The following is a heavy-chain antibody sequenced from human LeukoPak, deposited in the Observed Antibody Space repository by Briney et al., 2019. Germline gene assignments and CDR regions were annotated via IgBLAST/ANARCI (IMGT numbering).Heavy chain of an antibody. Sequence: SETLSLTCTVSGGSIRGYYWSWIRHPPGKGLEWIGYIYYSGNTNYNPSLKSRVTISVATSKNQFSLKLSSVTAADTALYYCARAGYNYGFFNLDYWGQGTLVTVSS. CDR3: ARAGYNYGFFNLDY. V-gene: IGHV4-59*08. J-gene: IGHJ4*02. CDR2: IYYSGNT. CDR1: GGSIRGYY. D-gene: IGHD5-18*01.